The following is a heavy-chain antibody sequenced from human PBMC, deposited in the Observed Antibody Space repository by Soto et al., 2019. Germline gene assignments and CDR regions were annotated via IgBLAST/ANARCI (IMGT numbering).Heavy chain of an antibody. D-gene: IGHD3-10*01. J-gene: IGHJ4*02. CDR1: GLTFGSLA. Sequence: EVQLLESGGDLKQPGGSLRLSCVASGLTFGSLAMTWVRQAPGGGLQWFSTITNTGGDAKYADSVRGRFVISRDNSKKTLYLQMTSLTAEDSAMYYCARGSTDSYPGSRIFDFWGRGTLVTVSS. V-gene: IGHV3-23*01. CDR3: ARGSTDSYPGSRIFDF. CDR2: ITNTGGDA.